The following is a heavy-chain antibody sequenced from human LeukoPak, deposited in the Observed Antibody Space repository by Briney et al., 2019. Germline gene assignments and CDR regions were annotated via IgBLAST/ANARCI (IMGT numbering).Heavy chain of an antibody. Sequence: QPGGSLRLSCAASGFTFSSYEMNWVRQAPGKGLEWVSYISSSGSTIYYADSVKGRFTISRDNAKNSLYLQMNSLRAEDTAVYYCARGTQAYYDSSLKGDYWGQGTLVTVSS. J-gene: IGHJ4*02. CDR3: ARGTQAYYDSSLKGDY. CDR2: ISSSGSTI. V-gene: IGHV3-48*03. D-gene: IGHD3-22*01. CDR1: GFTFSSYE.